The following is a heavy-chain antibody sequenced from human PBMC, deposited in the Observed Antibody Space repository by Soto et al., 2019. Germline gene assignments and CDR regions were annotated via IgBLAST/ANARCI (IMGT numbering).Heavy chain of an antibody. CDR2: INHSGST. Sequence: QVQLQQWGAGLLKPSETLSLTCAVYGGSFSGYYWSWIRQPPGKGLEWIGEINHSGSTNYNPSLKSRVTISVDTSKNQFSLKLSSVTAADTAVYYCARGPYCSSTSCYRRHYYYYMDVWGKGTTVTVSS. CDR1: GGSFSGYY. D-gene: IGHD2-2*02. J-gene: IGHJ6*03. CDR3: ARGPYCSSTSCYRRHYYYYMDV. V-gene: IGHV4-34*01.